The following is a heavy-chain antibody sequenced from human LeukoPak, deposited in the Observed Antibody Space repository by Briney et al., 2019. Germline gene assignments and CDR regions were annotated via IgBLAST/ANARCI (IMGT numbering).Heavy chain of an antibody. J-gene: IGHJ6*03. Sequence: GGSLRLSCAASGFTFSGYGMSWVRQAPGKGPEWVSSISSSSTYMYYADSVKGRFTVSRDNAKSSHYLQMNNLGAEDTAVYYCVRGPYCGGDCYSLNSYYMHVWGKGTTVTVSS. CDR1: GFTFSGYG. CDR3: VRGPYCGGDCYSLNSYYMHV. CDR2: ISSSSTYM. D-gene: IGHD2-21*01. V-gene: IGHV3-21*01.